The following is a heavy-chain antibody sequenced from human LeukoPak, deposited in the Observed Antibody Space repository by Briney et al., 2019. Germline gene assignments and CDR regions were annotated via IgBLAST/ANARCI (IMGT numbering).Heavy chain of an antibody. Sequence: MTGESLKISCKGSGYNFPIYWIAWVRQMPGKGLECMGIIYPGDSDTRYSPSFQGQVTISADKSISTAYLQWSSLKASDTAIYYCARHVGLYSDVDDWGQGTLVTVSS. CDR1: GYNFPIYW. D-gene: IGHD4-17*01. V-gene: IGHV5-51*01. J-gene: IGHJ4*02. CDR2: IYPGDSDT. CDR3: ARHVGLYSDVDD.